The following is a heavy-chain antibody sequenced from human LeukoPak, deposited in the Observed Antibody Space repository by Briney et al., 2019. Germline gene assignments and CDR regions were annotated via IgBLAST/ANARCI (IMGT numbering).Heavy chain of an antibody. CDR2: INPNSGGT. D-gene: IGHD2-8*01. V-gene: IGHV1-2*02. J-gene: IGHJ6*03. Sequence: ASVTVSCKASGYTFTGYYMHWVRQAPGQGLEWMGWINPNSGGTNYVQRFQGRVTMTRDTSISTAYMELSRLRSDDTAVYYCAREIRDCTNGVCYTNYYYYYMDVWGKGTTVTVSS. CDR1: GYTFTGYY. CDR3: AREIRDCTNGVCYTNYYYYYMDV.